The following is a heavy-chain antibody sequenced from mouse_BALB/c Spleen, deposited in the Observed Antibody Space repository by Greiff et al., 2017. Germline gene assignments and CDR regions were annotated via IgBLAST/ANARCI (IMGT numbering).Heavy chain of an antibody. CDR3: ARKEDRYDGSYWYFDV. CDR2: IFPASGST. Sequence: QVQLKQSGPELVRPGASVKLSCKASGYIFITYWMNWVKQRPGQGLEWIGQIFPASGSTNYNEMFEGKATLTVDTSSSTAYMQLSSLTSEDSAVYYCARKEDRYDGSYWYFDVWGAGTTVTVSS. J-gene: IGHJ1*01. D-gene: IGHD2-14*01. V-gene: IGHV1S40*01. CDR1: GYIFITYW.